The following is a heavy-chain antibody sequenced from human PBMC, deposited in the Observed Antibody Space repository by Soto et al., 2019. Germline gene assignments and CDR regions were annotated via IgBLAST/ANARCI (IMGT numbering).Heavy chain of an antibody. J-gene: IGHJ4*02. CDR2: INAGNGNT. CDR3: ARAVAVAADFGY. D-gene: IGHD6-19*01. Sequence: ASVNVSCKASGYTFTGYAMHWVRQAPGQRLEWMGWINAGNGNTKYSQKFQGRVTITRDTSASTAYMELSSLRSEDTAVYYCARAVAVAADFGYWGQRTLVSVSS. V-gene: IGHV1-3*01. CDR1: GYTFTGYA.